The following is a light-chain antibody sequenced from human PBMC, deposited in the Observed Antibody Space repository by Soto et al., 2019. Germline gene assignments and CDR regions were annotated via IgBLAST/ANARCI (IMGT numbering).Light chain of an antibody. J-gene: IGKJ5*01. CDR2: GAS. Sequence: IVLTQSAGTLSLSPGERATLSCRASQSVSSSYLAWYQQKPGQAPRLLIYGASSRATGIPDRFSGSGSGTDFTLTISRLEPEDFAVYYCQQYGSSPPITFGQRTRLEIK. V-gene: IGKV3-20*01. CDR1: QSVSSSY. CDR3: QQYGSSPPIT.